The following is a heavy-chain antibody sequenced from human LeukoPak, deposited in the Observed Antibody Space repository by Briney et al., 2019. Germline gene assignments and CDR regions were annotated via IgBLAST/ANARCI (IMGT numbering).Heavy chain of an antibody. V-gene: IGHV3-74*01. CDR1: GVTFSSYW. D-gene: IGHD4-23*01. CDR3: ARDGGSTVDFDY. J-gene: IGHJ4*02. CDR2: IISDGSST. Sequence: GGSLRLSCAASGVTFSSYWMHWVRQAPGKGLVWVSRIISDGSSTAYADSVKGRFTISRDNAKNTLFLQMNSLRAEDTAVYYCARDGGSTVDFDYWGQGSLVTVSS.